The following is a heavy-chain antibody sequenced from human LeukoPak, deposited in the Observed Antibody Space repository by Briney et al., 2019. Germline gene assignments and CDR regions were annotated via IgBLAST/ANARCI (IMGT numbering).Heavy chain of an antibody. D-gene: IGHD3/OR15-3a*01. Sequence: GASVKVSCKASGYTFTGYYMHWVRQAPGQGLELMGWINPNSGGTNYAQKFQGRVTMTRDTSISTAYMELSRLRSDDTAVYYCARTGYYTPDAFDIWGQGTMVTVSS. J-gene: IGHJ3*02. CDR1: GYTFTGYY. CDR3: ARTGYYTPDAFDI. V-gene: IGHV1-2*02. CDR2: INPNSGGT.